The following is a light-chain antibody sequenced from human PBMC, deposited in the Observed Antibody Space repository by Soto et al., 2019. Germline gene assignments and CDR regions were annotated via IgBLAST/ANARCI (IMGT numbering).Light chain of an antibody. CDR1: RGIGTS. J-gene: IGKJ1*01. CDR3: QQTNSFPWT. CDR2: VVX. V-gene: IGKV1-12*01. Sequence: DVRVTLTQSSVPASVGDRLSITSRARRGIGTSLAWCXXXXXXAPXXVLCVVXSLQSGVPSRFSGSGSGTDFTLTISSLQPEDFATYYCQQTNSFPWTFGQGTKVDIK.